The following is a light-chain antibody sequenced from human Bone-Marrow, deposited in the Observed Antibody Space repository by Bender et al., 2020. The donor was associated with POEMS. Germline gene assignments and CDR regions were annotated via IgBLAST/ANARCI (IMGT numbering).Light chain of an antibody. CDR2: DDS. V-gene: IGLV3-21*02. CDR1: DIGSQS. CDR3: QVWDSSVFV. Sequence: SYVVTQPPSVSVAPGQTAKITCGGNDIGSQSVHWYQQKRGQAPVLVIYDDSDRPSGIPERFSGSTSGNTAALTISRVGAGDEADYCCQVWDSSVFVFAPGTKVTVL. J-gene: IGLJ1*01.